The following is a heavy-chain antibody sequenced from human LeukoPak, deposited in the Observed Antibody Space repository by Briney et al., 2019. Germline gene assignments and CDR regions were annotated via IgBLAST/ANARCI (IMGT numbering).Heavy chain of an antibody. CDR3: ARSLPYYYGSGELDP. J-gene: IGHJ5*02. CDR2: IHHRGST. CDR1: GGPFTDYY. D-gene: IGHD3-10*01. Sequence: PSETLSLTCAVYGGPFTDYYWSWIRQPPGKGLEWIGEIHHRGSTNYNPSLKSRVTISVDTSKNQFSLKLSSVTAADTAVYYCARSLPYYYGSGELDPWGQGTLVTVSS. V-gene: IGHV4-34*01.